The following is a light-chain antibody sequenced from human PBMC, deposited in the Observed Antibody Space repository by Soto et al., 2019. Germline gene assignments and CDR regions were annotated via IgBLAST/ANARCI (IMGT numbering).Light chain of an antibody. CDR3: QQSYGTPIT. CDR1: QSISRY. CDR2: VAS. J-gene: IGKJ5*01. V-gene: IGKV1-39*01. Sequence: DMQMTQSASSRSSSVGDRVTITCRASQSISRYLNWYQQKPGKAPNLLIYVASSLQSEVPSRFSGSGSGTDFTLTITSLQPEDFATYYCQQSYGTPITFGQGTRLEF.